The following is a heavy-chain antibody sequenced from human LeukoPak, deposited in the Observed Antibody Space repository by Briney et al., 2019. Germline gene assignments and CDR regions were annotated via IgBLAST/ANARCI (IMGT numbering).Heavy chain of an antibody. CDR2: IIPIFGTA. V-gene: IGHV1-69*01. J-gene: IGHJ4*02. CDR3: ATVLQYFDCLPDEYYFDY. Sequence: SVKVSCKASGGTFSSYAISWVRQAPGQGLEWMGGIIPIFGTANYAQKFQGRVTITADESTSTAYMELGSLRPEDTAVYYCATVLQYFDCLPDEYYFDYWGQGTLVTVPS. D-gene: IGHD3-9*01. CDR1: GGTFSSYA.